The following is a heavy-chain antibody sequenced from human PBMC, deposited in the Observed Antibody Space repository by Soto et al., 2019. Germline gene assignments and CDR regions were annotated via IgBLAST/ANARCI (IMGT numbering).Heavy chain of an antibody. V-gene: IGHV3-30*18. CDR2: MSYDGINK. CDR3: AKDQGVRGYYYYYGMDV. D-gene: IGHD3-10*01. CDR1: GFTFSSYG. J-gene: IGHJ6*02. Sequence: VGSLRLSCAASGFTFSSYGVHWVRQAPGKGLEWVAVMSYDGINKYYADSVKGRFTISRDNSKNTVYPQMNSLRAEDTAVYYCAKDQGVRGYYYYYGMDVWGQGTTVTVSS.